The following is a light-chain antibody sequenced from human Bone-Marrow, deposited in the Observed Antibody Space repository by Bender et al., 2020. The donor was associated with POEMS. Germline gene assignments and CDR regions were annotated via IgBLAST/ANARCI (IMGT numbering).Light chain of an antibody. J-gene: IGLJ3*02. CDR2: SDK. CDR3: AAWDAGLSGGV. Sequence: QSVLTQPPSASGTPGQRFTISCSGSNSNIVTNAVNWYQQFPGRAPKLLIYSDKQRPSGVPDRFYAFKSGTSASLAISGLQSEDEADYYCAAWDAGLSGGVFGGGTKLTVL. CDR1: NSNIVTNA. V-gene: IGLV1-44*01.